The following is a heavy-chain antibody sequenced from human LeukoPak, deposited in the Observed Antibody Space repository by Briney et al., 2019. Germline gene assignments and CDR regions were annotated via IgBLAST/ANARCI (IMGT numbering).Heavy chain of an antibody. V-gene: IGHV3-48*01. D-gene: IGHD6-13*01. Sequence: GGSLRLSCAASGFTFSSYSMSWVRQAPGKGLEWVSYITSSSTTIYYADSVKGRFTISRDNSKNTLYLQMNSLRAEDTAVYYCAKGALVGYMDVWGKGTTVTISS. J-gene: IGHJ6*03. CDR1: GFTFSSYS. CDR3: AKGALVGYMDV. CDR2: ITSSSTTI.